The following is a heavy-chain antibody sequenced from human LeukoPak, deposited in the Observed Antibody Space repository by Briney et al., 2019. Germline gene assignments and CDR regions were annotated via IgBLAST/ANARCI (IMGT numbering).Heavy chain of an antibody. CDR1: GYTFTRYY. D-gene: IGHD2-2*02. CDR3: ARVLSMGVPAAINWFDP. V-gene: IGHV1-46*01. Sequence: ASVKVSCKASGYTFTRYYMHWVRQAPGQGLEWMGIINPSDGSTSYARKFQGRVTMTRDTSTSTVYMELSSLRSEDTAVYYCARVLSMGVPAAINWFDPWGQGTLVTVSS. J-gene: IGHJ5*02. CDR2: INPSDGST.